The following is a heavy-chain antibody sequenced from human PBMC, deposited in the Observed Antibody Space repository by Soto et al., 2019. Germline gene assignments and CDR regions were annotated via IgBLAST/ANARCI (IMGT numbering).Heavy chain of an antibody. J-gene: IGHJ4*02. CDR3: ARDHSDYVWGSYRLPDY. V-gene: IGHV3-21*01. Sequence: GGSLRLSCAASGFTFSSYSMNWVRQAPGKGLEWVSSISSSSSYIYYADSVKGRFTISRDNAKNSLYLQMNSLRAEDTAVYYCARDHSDYVWGSYRLPDYRAQRTLVTVSS. CDR2: ISSSSSYI. CDR1: GFTFSSYS. D-gene: IGHD3-16*02.